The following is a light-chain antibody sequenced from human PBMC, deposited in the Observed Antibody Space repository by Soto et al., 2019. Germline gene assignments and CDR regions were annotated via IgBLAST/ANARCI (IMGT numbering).Light chain of an antibody. CDR2: GAS. J-gene: IGKJ1*01. V-gene: IGKV3-20*01. CDR3: QQYGRSRWT. Sequence: EIVLTQSPGTLSLSPGERATLSCRASQSVSSSLAWYQQKPGQAPRLLIYGASSRATGIPDRFSGSGSGTDFTLTISRLEPEDFAVYYCQQYGRSRWTFGQGTKVDIK. CDR1: QSVSSS.